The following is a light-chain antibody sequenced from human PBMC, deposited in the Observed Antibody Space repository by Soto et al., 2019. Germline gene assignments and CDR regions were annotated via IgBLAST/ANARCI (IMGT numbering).Light chain of an antibody. CDR1: QNLLHSNGYNY. J-gene: IGKJ2*01. V-gene: IGKV2-28*01. Sequence: DIVMTQSPLSLPVTPGEPASISCRSSQNLLHSNGYNYLDWYLQKPGQSPQLLIYLGSNRASGVPDRFSGSGSGTDFTLKISRVEADDVGVYYCMQSLQTPYTFGQGTKLEIK. CDR3: MQSLQTPYT. CDR2: LGS.